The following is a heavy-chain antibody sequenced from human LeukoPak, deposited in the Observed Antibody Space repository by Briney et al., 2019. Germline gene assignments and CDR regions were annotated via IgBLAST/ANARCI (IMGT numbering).Heavy chain of an antibody. Sequence: GGSLRRSCEASGSTISTYEMNWVRQAPGKGLEGVSYISGSGNVIEYADSVRGQFTISRDNAKNSLYLQMNSLRVEDTAVYYCVSRAYRGEFDIWGQGTMVTVSS. J-gene: IGHJ3*02. D-gene: IGHD1-26*01. CDR1: GSTISTYE. CDR2: ISGSGNVI. CDR3: VSRAYRGEFDI. V-gene: IGHV3-48*03.